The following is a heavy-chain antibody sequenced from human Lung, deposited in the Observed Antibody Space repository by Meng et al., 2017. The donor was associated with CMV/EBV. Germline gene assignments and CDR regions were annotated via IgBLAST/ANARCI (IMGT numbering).Heavy chain of an antibody. V-gene: IGHV1-2*02. D-gene: IGHD6-19*01. Sequence: QVQLVQAAAETKKPXASVKVSCKASGYTITDYYIHWVRQAPGQGFQWMGWINPNDDTNYAQNFQGRVTMTRDMSINTIYMELSRLTSEDTAVYYCARSSGWSRFDDLGHGTLVTVSS. J-gene: IGHJ4*01. CDR3: ARSSGWSRFDD. CDR2: INPNDDT. CDR1: GYTITDYY.